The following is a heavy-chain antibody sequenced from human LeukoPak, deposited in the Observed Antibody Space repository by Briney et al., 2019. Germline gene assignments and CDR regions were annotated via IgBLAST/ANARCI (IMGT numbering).Heavy chain of an antibody. J-gene: IGHJ4*02. D-gene: IGHD5-18*01. CDR1: GFTFSTYS. Sequence: GGSLRLSCAASGFTFSTYSMNWVRQAPGKGLEWVSYISSSSSIKYYADSVKGRFTISRDNAKNSLYLQMNSLRDEDTAVYYCARDNAGYSYGLDYWGQGTLVTVSS. V-gene: IGHV3-48*02. CDR2: ISSSSSIK. CDR3: ARDNAGYSYGLDY.